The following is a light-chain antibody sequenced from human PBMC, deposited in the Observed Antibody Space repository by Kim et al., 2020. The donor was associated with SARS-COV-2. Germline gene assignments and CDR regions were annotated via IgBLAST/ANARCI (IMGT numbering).Light chain of an antibody. CDR1: SVGSKS. CDR2: YDS. V-gene: IGLV3-21*04. CDR3: RVWDSSSDHRVV. J-gene: IGLJ2*01. Sequence: GKAASISCGGDSVGSKSVHWYQQRSGQAPVLVISYDSDRPSGMPERFSGSNSGNTATLTISRVEAGDEAGYYCRVWDSSSDHRVVFGGGTQLTVL.